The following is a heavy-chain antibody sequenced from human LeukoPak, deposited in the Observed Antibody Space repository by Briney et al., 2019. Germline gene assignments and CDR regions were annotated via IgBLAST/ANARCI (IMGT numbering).Heavy chain of an antibody. CDR1: GFTFSSYW. J-gene: IGHJ4*02. CDR2: IKQDGSEK. Sequence: GGSLRLSCAASGFTFSSYWMSWVRQAPGKGLEWAANIKQDGSEKYYVDSVKGRFTISRDNAKNSLYLQMNSLRAEDTAVYYCARMTEGGYFDYWGQGTLVTVSS. V-gene: IGHV3-7*01. CDR3: ARMTEGGYFDY. D-gene: IGHD3-10*01.